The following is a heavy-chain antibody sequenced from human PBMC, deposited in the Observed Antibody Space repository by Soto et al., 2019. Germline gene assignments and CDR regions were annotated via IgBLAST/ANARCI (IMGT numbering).Heavy chain of an antibody. V-gene: IGHV4-34*01. Sequence: QVQLQQWGAGLLKPSETLSLTCAVYGGSFCGYYWSWIRQPPGKGLEWIGEINHSGSTNYNPSLKSRVTIAVDTSKNQFSLKLSSVTAADTAVYYCARGQSSLLLDCWGQGVLVTVSS. CDR2: INHSGST. D-gene: IGHD2-8*02. CDR1: GGSFCGYY. J-gene: IGHJ4*02. CDR3: ARGQSSLLLDC.